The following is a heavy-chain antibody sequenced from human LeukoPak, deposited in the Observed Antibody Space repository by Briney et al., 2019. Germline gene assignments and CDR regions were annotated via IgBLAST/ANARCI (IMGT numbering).Heavy chain of an antibody. V-gene: IGHV3-48*03. CDR1: GFIFSSYE. CDR2: ISSSGSTI. J-gene: IGHJ6*04. CDR3: AELGITMLGGV. Sequence: GGLLRLSCAASGFIFSSYETNWVRQAPGRGLGLVSYISSSGSTIYYADFLKGRFTISRDNVRNSLYLQMNSLRAEDPAVYYCAELGITMLGGVWGKGTTVTISS. D-gene: IGHD3-10*02.